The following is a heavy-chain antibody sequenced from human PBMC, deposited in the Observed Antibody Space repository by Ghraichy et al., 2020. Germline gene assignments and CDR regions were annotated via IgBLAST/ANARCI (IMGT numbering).Heavy chain of an antibody. Sequence: SETLSLTCNVSGASLRGFYWSWLRQPAGKGLEWIGRIYTSGSTNLNPSFKSRISMSIDTSKTAFSMKLRSLTAADTAVYYCARGAVGSADDSWGPGPWSSSPQ. CDR1: GASLRGFY. CDR3: ARGAVGSADDS. J-gene: IGHJ4*02. CDR2: IYTSGST. V-gene: IGHV4-4*07. D-gene: IGHD2-15*01.